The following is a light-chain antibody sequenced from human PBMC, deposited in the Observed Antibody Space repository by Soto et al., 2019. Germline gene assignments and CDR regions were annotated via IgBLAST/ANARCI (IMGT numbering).Light chain of an antibody. J-gene: IGKJ1*01. CDR1: QSISNY. V-gene: IGKV1-39*01. CDR3: HRSFSMCT. Sequence: DIQMTQSPSSLSASVGDRVTITCRASQSISNYLSWYQQKPGKAPNLLIYTASRLQSGVPARVSGSGSGAGVSLLISSPQTKYFANYYCHRSFSMCTFGQGTKEEVK. CDR2: TAS.